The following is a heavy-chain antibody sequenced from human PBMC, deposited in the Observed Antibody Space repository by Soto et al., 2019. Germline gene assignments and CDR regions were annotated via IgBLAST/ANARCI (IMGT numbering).Heavy chain of an antibody. J-gene: IGHJ4*02. Sequence: SETLSLTCTVSGGSIISSSYYWGWIRQPPGKGLEWIGSIYYSGSTYYNPSLKSRVTISVDTSKNQFSLKLSSVTAADTAVYYCGTWYSGSPRYWGQGTLVTVSS. CDR2: IYYSGST. CDR3: GTWYSGSPRY. V-gene: IGHV4-39*01. D-gene: IGHD1-26*01. CDR1: GGSIISSSYY.